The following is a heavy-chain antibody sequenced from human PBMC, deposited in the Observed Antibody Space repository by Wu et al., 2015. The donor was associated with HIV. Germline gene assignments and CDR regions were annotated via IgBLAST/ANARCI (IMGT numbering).Heavy chain of an antibody. D-gene: IGHD3-3*01. CDR2: ISPYNDNT. Sequence: QVQLVQSGTEVKKPGASVKVSCKASGYTFSNYGISWVRQAPGQGLEWMGWISPYNDNTNYAQKVQGRVTMTTDTSTSTVYMELRSLRSDDTAVYYCARGEWVNDAFDIWGQGDNGHRLF. CDR1: GYTFSNYG. J-gene: IGHJ3*02. V-gene: IGHV1-18*01. CDR3: ARGEWVNDAFDI.